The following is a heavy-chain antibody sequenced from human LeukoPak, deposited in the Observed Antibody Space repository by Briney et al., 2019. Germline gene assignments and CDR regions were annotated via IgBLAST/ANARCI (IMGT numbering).Heavy chain of an antibody. V-gene: IGHV4-59*08. CDR1: GGSISSYY. CDR2: IYYSGST. D-gene: IGHD4-17*01. J-gene: IGHJ5*02. Sequence: SETLSLTCTVSGGSISSYYWSWLRQPPGKGLEWIGYIYYSGSTNYNPSLKSRVTISVDTSKNQFSLKLSSVTAADTAVYYCARHRRGGDYNWFDPWGQGTLVTVSS. CDR3: ARHRRGGDYNWFDP.